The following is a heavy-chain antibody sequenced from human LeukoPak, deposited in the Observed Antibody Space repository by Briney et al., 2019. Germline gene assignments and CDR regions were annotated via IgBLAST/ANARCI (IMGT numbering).Heavy chain of an antibody. CDR2: IYYSGST. CDR1: GGSISSYY. Sequence: SETLSLTCTVSGGSISSYYWSWIRQPPGKGLEWIGYIYYSGSTNYNPSLKSRVTISVDTSKNQFSLKLSSVTAADTTVYYCAILYCSSSSCYLLGWGQGTLVTVSS. D-gene: IGHD2-2*01. CDR3: AILYCSSSSCYLLG. J-gene: IGHJ4*02. V-gene: IGHV4-59*01.